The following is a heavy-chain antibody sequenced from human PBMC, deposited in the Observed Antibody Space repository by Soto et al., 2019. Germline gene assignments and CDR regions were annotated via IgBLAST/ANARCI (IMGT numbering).Heavy chain of an antibody. CDR3: AMKLQYFYDSGSPNYFDS. D-gene: IGHD3-10*01. Sequence: SVKVSCKASGGTFSSYAISWVRQAPGQGLEWMGGIIPIFGTANYAQKFQGRVTITADESTSTAYMELSSLRSEDTAVYYCAMKLQYFYDSGSPNYFDSWGQGTLVTVSS. J-gene: IGHJ4*02. V-gene: IGHV1-69*13. CDR1: GGTFSSYA. CDR2: IIPIFGTA.